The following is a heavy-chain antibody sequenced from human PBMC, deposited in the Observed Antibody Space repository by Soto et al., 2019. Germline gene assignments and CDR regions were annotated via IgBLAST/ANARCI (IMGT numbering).Heavy chain of an antibody. D-gene: IGHD4-17*01. CDR1: GFTFGSYA. V-gene: IGHV3-23*01. J-gene: IGHJ4*02. Sequence: EVQLLESGGGLVQPGGSLRLSCAASGFTFGSYAMSWVRQAPGKGLEWVSAISGSGGSTYYADSVKGRFTISRDNSKNTLYLPMNSLRAEDTAVYYCAKHGDYFPVADYFDYWGQGTLVPVSS. CDR3: AKHGDYFPVADYFDY. CDR2: ISGSGGST.